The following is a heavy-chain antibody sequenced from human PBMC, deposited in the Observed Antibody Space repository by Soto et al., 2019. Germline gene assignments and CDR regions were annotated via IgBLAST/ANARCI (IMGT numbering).Heavy chain of an antibody. V-gene: IGHV4-34*01. CDR1: GGSLSGYY. D-gene: IGHD6-13*01. CDR3: ARGFKLRGSSWSDSYYYYYGMDV. CDR2: INHSGST. J-gene: IGHJ6*02. Sequence: SETLSLTCAVYGGSLSGYYWSWSRQPPGKGLEWIGEINHSGSTTYNPSLKSRVTISVDTSKNQFSLKLSSVTAADTAVYYCARGFKLRGSSWSDSYYYYYGMDVWGQGTTVT.